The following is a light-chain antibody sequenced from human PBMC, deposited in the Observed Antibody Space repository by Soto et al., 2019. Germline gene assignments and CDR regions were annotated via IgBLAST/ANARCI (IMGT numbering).Light chain of an antibody. CDR3: QQYYIYPDMYT. Sequence: AIRMTQSPSSFSASTGDRVTITCRASQGISSYLAWYQQKPGKAPTLLIYAASTLQSGVPSRFSGSGSGTDCTRTISCLQSEDCATYYCQQYYIYPDMYTFGQGTKLEIK. CDR1: QGISSY. CDR2: AAS. J-gene: IGKJ2*01. V-gene: IGKV1-8*01.